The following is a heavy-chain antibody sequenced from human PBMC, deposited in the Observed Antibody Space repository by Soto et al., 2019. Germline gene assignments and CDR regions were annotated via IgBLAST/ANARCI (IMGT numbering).Heavy chain of an antibody. V-gene: IGHV4-39*01. CDR2: IYYSGST. Sequence: QLQLQESGPGLVKPSETLSLTCTVSGGSISSSSYYWGWIRQPPGKGLEWIGSIYYSGSTYYNPSLKSRVTISVDTSKNQFSLKLSSVTAADTAVYYCARLQPGYSSGWYGGVTPLGYYYGMDVWGQGTTVTVSS. CDR3: ARLQPGYSSGWYGGVTPLGYYYGMDV. D-gene: IGHD6-19*01. CDR1: GGSISSSSYY. J-gene: IGHJ6*02.